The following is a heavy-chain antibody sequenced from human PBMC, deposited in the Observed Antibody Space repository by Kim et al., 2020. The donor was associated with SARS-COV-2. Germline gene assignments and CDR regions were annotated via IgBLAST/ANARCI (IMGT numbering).Heavy chain of an antibody. CDR3: ARNRLSSGTNAFDI. J-gene: IGHJ3*02. V-gene: IGHV3-21*01. Sequence: ADSVKGRFTISRDNAKNSLYLQMNSLRAEDTAVYYCARNRLSSGTNAFDIWGQGTMVTVSS. D-gene: IGHD1-26*01.